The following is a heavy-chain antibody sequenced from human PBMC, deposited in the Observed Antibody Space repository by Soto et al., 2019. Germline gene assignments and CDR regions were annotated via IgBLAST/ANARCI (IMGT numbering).Heavy chain of an antibody. D-gene: IGHD5-12*01. CDR1: GYNFATHW. V-gene: IGHV5-51*01. CDR2: IFPGDAET. Sequence: PGESLKISCQGSGYNFATHWIGWVRHKAGKGLEWMGIIFPGDAETRYSPSFQGHITISADKSISTAYLRWSSLKASDTGMYYCATPGGFGMDVWGQGTTVTASS. J-gene: IGHJ6*02. CDR3: ATPGGFGMDV.